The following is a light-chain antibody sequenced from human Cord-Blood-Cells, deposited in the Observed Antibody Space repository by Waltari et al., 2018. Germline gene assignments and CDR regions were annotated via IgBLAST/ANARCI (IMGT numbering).Light chain of an antibody. CDR2: RNN. V-gene: IGLV1-47*01. CDR3: AAWDDSLSGWV. J-gene: IGLJ3*02. Sequence: QSVLTQPPSASGTPGQRVTISCSGSSSNIGSNYVYWYQQLPGTAPKLLIYRNNQRPSGLPDRFSGSKSGTSASLVSSGLRSEDEADYYCAAWDDSLSGWVFGGGTKLTVL. CDR1: SSNIGSNY.